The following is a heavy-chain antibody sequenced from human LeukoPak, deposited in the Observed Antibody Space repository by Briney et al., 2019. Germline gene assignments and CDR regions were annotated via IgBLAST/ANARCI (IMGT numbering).Heavy chain of an antibody. CDR2: ISSSSTI. D-gene: IGHD3-22*01. CDR1: GFTFSSYS. Sequence: GGSLRLSCAASGFTFSSYSMNWVRQASGKGLEWVSYISSSSTIYYADSVKGRFTISRDNAKNSLYLQMNSLRAEDTAVYYCANHEFSGYSAREGAFDIWGQGTMVTVSS. CDR3: ANHEFSGYSAREGAFDI. J-gene: IGHJ3*02. V-gene: IGHV3-48*01.